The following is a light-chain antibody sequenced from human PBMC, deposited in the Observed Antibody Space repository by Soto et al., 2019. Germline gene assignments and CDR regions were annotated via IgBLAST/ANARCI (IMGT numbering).Light chain of an antibody. V-gene: IGLV2-23*03. CDR2: EGS. Sequence: QPVLTQPASVSGSPGQSITLSCTGTSSDIGSYNLVSWYQQHPGKAPKLMIYEGSKRPSGVSNRFSGSKSGNTASLTISGLQAEDEANYYCYSYAGSSTFVVFGGGTKLTVL. CDR3: YSYAGSSTFVV. CDR1: SSDIGSYNL. J-gene: IGLJ2*01.